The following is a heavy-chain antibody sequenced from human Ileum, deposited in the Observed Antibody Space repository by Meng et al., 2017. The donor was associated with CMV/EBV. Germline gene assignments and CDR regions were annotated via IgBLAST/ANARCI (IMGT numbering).Heavy chain of an antibody. D-gene: IGHD3-10*01. V-gene: IGHV3-74*01. CDR3: ASPPTLVRGATLYGMDV. CDR2: INSDGSST. Sequence: GESLKISCAASGFTFSSYWMHWVRQAPGKGLVWVSRINSDGSSTSYADSVKGRFTISRDNAKNSLYLQMNSLRAEDTAVYYCASPPTLVRGATLYGMDVWGQGTTVTVSS. CDR1: GFTFSSYW. J-gene: IGHJ6*02.